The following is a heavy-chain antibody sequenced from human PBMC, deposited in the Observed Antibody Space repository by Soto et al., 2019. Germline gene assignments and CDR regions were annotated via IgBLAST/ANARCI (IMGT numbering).Heavy chain of an antibody. D-gene: IGHD3-10*01. V-gene: IGHV3-23*01. CDR2: ISGSGGST. CDR1: GFTFSSYA. CDR3: TVVYGSGSYYYYGMDV. J-gene: IGHJ6*02. Sequence: HPGGSLRLSCAASGFTFSSYAMSWVRQAPGKGLEWVSAISGSGGSTYYADSVKGRFTISRDNSKNTLYLQMNSLRAEDTAVYYATVVYGSGSYYYYGMDVWGQGTTVTAP.